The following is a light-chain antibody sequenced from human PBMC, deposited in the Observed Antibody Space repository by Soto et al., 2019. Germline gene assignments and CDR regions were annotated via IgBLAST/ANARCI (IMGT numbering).Light chain of an antibody. CDR1: SRDIGAYNY. V-gene: IGLV2-14*01. CDR3: TSYTSTSTLF. J-gene: IGLJ2*01. CDR2: EVK. Sequence: QSVLTQPPSASGTPGQRVSISCTGTSRDIGAYNYVSWYQQHPGKAPKLIIYEVKIRPSGISNRFSGSKSGNTASLTISGLQAEDEADYYCTSYTSTSTLFFGGGTKVTVL.